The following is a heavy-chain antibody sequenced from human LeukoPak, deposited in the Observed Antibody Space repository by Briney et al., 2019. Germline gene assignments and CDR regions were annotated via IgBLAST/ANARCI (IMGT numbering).Heavy chain of an antibody. V-gene: IGHV4-39*07. CDR2: IYYRGTT. J-gene: IGHJ4*02. CDR3: ARDWNRYAY. CDR1: GGSISSSSYY. D-gene: IGHD1-1*01. Sequence: PSETLSLTCTVSGGSISSSSYYWGWIRQPPGKGLEWIGSIYYRGTTYYNPSLKSRVTISVDTSKNQFSLQLSSVTAADTAVYYCARDWNRYAYWGQGTLVTVSS.